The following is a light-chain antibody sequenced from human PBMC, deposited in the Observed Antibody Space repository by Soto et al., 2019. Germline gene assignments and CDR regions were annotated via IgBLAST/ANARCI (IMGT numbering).Light chain of an antibody. J-gene: IGLJ3*02. CDR3: SSYTSSSTLVV. Sequence: QSVLTQPASVSGSPGQSITISCTGTSSDVGGYDYLSWYQQHPGKAPKLMIYEVSNRPSGVSNRFSGSKSGNTASLTISGLQAEDEADYYCSSYTSSSTLVVFGGGTKLTVL. CDR2: EVS. CDR1: SSDVGGYDY. V-gene: IGLV2-14*01.